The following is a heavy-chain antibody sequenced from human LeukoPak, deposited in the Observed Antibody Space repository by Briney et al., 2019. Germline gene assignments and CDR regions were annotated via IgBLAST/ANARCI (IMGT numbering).Heavy chain of an antibody. CDR3: ARQVAVVEPTDPNWFDS. CDR1: GDSIGRSTYY. V-gene: IGHV4-39*07. CDR2: IFYNGRT. J-gene: IGHJ5*01. Sequence: KPSETLSLTCNVSGDSIGRSTYYWGWVRQTPEKGLEWIGSIFYNGRTYYTPSLQSRVITSLDTSKNQFSLRLTSVTAADTAVYYCARQVAVVEPTDPNWFDSWGQGTLVTVSS. D-gene: IGHD2-21*01.